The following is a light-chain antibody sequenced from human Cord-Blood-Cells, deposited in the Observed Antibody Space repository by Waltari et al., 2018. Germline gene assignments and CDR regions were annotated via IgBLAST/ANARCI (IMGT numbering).Light chain of an antibody. J-gene: IGKJ2*01. Sequence: DIMMTQSQYSLSASVGDRFTITCRASQSISSSLNWYQQKPGKAPKPLIYAASSLQSGVPSRFSSSGSGTEFTLTISSLQPEDFATYDCQQSYSTPYSFGQGTKLESK. CDR1: QSISSS. CDR2: AAS. V-gene: IGKV1-39*01. CDR3: QQSYSTPYS.